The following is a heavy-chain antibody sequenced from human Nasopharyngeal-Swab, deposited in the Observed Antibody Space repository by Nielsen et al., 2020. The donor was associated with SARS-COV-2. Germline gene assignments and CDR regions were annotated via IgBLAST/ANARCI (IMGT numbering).Heavy chain of an antibody. V-gene: IGHV3-23*01. D-gene: IGHD3-3*01. CDR1: GFTFSSYA. CDR2: ISGSGGST. J-gene: IGHJ4*02. CDR3: AKGESITIFGVGGTYFDY. Sequence: GESLKISCAASGFTFSSYAMSWVRQAPGKGLEWVSAISGSGGSTYYADSVKGRFTISRDNSKNTLYLQVNSLRAEDTAVYYCAKGESITIFGVGGTYFDYWGQGTLVTVSS.